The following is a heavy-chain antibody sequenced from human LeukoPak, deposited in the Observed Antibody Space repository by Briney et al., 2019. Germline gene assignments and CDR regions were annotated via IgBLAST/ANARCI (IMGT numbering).Heavy chain of an antibody. CDR1: GFTFSSYA. J-gene: IGHJ6*02. Sequence: PGGSLRLSCAASGFTFSSYAMHWVRQAPGKGLEWVAVISYDGSNKYYADSVKGRFTISRDNSKNTLYLQMNSLRAEDTAVYYCARAALMDVWGQGTTVTVSS. CDR3: ARAALMDV. V-gene: IGHV3-30-3*01. CDR2: ISYDGSNK.